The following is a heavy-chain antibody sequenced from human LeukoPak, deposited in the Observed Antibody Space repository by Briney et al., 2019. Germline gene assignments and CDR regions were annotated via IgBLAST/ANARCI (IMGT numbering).Heavy chain of an antibody. Sequence: GGSLRLSCAASGFTFSSYSMNWVRQAPGKGLEWVSSISSSSSYIYYADSVKGRFTISRDNAKNSLYLQMNSLRAEDTAVYYCARDMGDSSSSRGYFDYWGQRTLVTVSS. CDR2: ISSSSSYI. J-gene: IGHJ4*02. CDR1: GFTFSSYS. V-gene: IGHV3-21*01. CDR3: ARDMGDSSSSRGYFDY. D-gene: IGHD6-6*01.